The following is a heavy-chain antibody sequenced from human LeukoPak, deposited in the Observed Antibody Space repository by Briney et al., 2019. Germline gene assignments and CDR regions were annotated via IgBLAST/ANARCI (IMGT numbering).Heavy chain of an antibody. Sequence: PSETLSLTCTVSGGSISSYYWGWIRQPPGKGLEWIGYIYYSGSTNYNPSLKSRVTISVDTSKNQFSLKLSSVTAADTAVYYCARETPTDYYYYMDVWGKGITVTVSS. CDR2: IYYSGST. CDR1: GGSISSYY. CDR3: ARETPTDYYYYMDV. V-gene: IGHV4-59*01. J-gene: IGHJ6*03.